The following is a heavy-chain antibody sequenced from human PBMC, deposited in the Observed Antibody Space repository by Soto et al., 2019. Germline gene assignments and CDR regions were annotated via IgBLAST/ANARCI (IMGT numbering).Heavy chain of an antibody. D-gene: IGHD3-9*01. J-gene: IGHJ4*02. CDR3: ARTYYDILTGYYRGSDY. Sequence: SETLSLTCTVSGGSISSYYWSWIRQPPGKGLEWIGYIYYSGSTNYNPSLKSRVTISVDTSKNQFSLKLSSVTAADTAVYYCARTYYDILTGYYRGSDYWGQGTLVPVAS. CDR2: IYYSGST. CDR1: GGSISSYY. V-gene: IGHV4-59*01.